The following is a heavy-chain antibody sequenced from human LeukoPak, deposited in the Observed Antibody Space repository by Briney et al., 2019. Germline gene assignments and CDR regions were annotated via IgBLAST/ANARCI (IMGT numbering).Heavy chain of an antibody. V-gene: IGHV4-59*01. D-gene: IGHD3-22*01. Sequence: SETLSLTCTVSGGFISSYYWSWIRQPPGKGLEWIGYIYYSRTTEYNPSLKSRVTISVDTSKNQFSLKLSSVTAADTAVYYCARERGYYDSSGYLFDYRGQGTLVTVSS. CDR2: IYYSRTT. J-gene: IGHJ4*02. CDR1: GGFISSYY. CDR3: ARERGYYDSSGYLFDY.